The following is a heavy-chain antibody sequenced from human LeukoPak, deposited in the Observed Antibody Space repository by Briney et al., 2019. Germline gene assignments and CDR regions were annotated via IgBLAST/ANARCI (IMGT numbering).Heavy chain of an antibody. V-gene: IGHV3-30-3*01. D-gene: IGHD5-12*01. CDR2: ISCEGSMK. CDR1: GFNFSTYA. CDR3: ARGNLYIVATIEDY. J-gene: IGHJ4*02. Sequence: PGRSLRLSCAASGFNFSTYAMHWVRQAPGKGLEWVAVISCEGSMKDYADSVKGRFTVSRDNSKNTLYLQLSSLRDEDTSLYYCARGNLYIVATIEDYWGQGTLVTVSS.